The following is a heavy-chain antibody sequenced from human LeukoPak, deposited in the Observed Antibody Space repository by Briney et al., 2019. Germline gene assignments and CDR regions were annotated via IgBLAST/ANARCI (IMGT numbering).Heavy chain of an antibody. CDR1: GGSISSYY. Sequence: SETLSLTCTVSGGSISSYYWSWIRQPPGKGLEWIGYIYYSGSTNYNPSLKSRVTISVDTSKNQFSLKLSSVTAADTAVYYCARQKTTVVTRYFDYWGQGTLVTVSS. CDR2: IYYSGST. V-gene: IGHV4-59*08. J-gene: IGHJ4*02. D-gene: IGHD4-23*01. CDR3: ARQKTTVVTRYFDY.